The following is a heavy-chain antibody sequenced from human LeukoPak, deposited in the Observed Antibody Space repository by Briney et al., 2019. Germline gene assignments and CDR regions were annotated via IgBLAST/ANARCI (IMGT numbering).Heavy chain of an antibody. V-gene: IGHV3-23*01. CDR1: GFTFSSYA. CDR3: AELGITMIGGV. CDR2: ISGSGGRT. D-gene: IGHD3-10*02. J-gene: IGHJ6*04. Sequence: GGSLRLSCAASGFTFSSYAMSWVRQAPGKGLEWVSAISGSGGRTYYADSVKGRFTISRDNAKNSLYLQMNSLRAEDTAVYYCAELGITMIGGVWGKGTTVTISS.